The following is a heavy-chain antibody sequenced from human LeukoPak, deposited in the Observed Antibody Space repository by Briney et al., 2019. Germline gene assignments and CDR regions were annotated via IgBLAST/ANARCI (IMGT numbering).Heavy chain of an antibody. Sequence: SETLSLTCTVSGYSISSGYYWGWIRQPPGKGLEWIGSIYHSGSTYYNPSLKSRVTISVDTSKNQFSLKLSSVTAADTAVYYRARATVAAAAPGGYWGQGTLVSVSS. CDR2: IYHSGST. V-gene: IGHV4-38-2*02. CDR1: GYSISSGYY. CDR3: ARATVAAAAPGGY. J-gene: IGHJ4*02. D-gene: IGHD6-13*01.